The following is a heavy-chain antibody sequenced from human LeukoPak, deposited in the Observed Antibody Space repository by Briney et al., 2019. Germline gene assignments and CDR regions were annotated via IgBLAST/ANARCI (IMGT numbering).Heavy chain of an antibody. V-gene: IGHV1-8*02. Sequence: ASVKVSCKASGYTFTGYYLHWVRQATGQGLEWMGWMNPNSGNTGYAQKFQGRVTMTRNTSISTAYMELSSLRSEDTAVYYCARGRRARSSSSQNWFDPWGQGTLVTVSS. D-gene: IGHD6-13*01. CDR2: MNPNSGNT. CDR3: ARGRRARSSSSQNWFDP. J-gene: IGHJ5*02. CDR1: GYTFTGYY.